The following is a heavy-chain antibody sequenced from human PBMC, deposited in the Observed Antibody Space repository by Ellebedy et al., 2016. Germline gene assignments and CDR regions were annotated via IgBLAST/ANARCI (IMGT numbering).Heavy chain of an antibody. CDR2: IYHSGST. J-gene: IGHJ2*01. CDR1: GGSISSSNW. CDR3: ARDGTGCSGGSCYSWYFDL. D-gene: IGHD2-15*01. Sequence: SETLSLTCAVSGGSISSSNWWSWVRQPPGKGLEWIGEIYHSGSTNYNPSLKSRVTISVDKSKNQFSLKLGSVTAADTAVYYCARDGTGCSGGSCYSWYFDLWGRGTLVTVSS. V-gene: IGHV4-4*02.